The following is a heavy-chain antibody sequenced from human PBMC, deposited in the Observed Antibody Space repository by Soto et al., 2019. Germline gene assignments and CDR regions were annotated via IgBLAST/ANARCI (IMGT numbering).Heavy chain of an antibody. Sequence: GASVKVSCKASGGTFSSYAISWVRQAPGQGLEWMGGIIPIFGTANYAQKFQGRVTITADESTSTAYMELSSLRSEDTAVYYCAIFIAARPFDYRGQGTLVTVSS. J-gene: IGHJ4*02. V-gene: IGHV1-69*13. CDR3: AIFIAARPFDY. D-gene: IGHD6-6*01. CDR2: IIPIFGTA. CDR1: GGTFSSYA.